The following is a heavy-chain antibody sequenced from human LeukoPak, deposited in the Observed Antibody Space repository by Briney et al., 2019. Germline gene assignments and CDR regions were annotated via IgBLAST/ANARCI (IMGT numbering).Heavy chain of an antibody. D-gene: IGHD3-10*01. CDR2: NKGDGTSE. Sequence: GGSLRLSCAASGFTLSSYWMTWIRQAPGKGLEWVAHNKGDGTSEKYLDSVKGRFTISRDNTKNSLFLQLNSLRAEDTAVYYCVRDRGWYHFDLWGQGTLVTVSS. J-gene: IGHJ4*02. CDR1: GFTLSSYW. CDR3: VRDRGWYHFDL. V-gene: IGHV3-7*01.